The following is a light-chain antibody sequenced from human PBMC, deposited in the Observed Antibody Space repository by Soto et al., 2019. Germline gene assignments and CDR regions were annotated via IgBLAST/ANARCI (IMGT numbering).Light chain of an antibody. J-gene: IGKJ4*01. CDR1: QSVSSSY. Sequence: EIVLTQSPGTLSLSPGERATLSCRASQSVSSSYLAWYQQKPGQAPRLLIYGASTRATGTPARFSGSGSGTEFTLTISSLQSEDFAVYYCQQYIRWPLTFGGGTRWIS. CDR3: QQYIRWPLT. CDR2: GAS. V-gene: IGKV3-15*01.